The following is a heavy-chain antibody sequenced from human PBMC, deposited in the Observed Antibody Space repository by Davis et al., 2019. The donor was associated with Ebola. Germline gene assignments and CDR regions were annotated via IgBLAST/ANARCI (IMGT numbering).Heavy chain of an antibody. Sequence: GESLKISCAASGFTLSDYYMSWIRQAPGKGLEWVSSIRSSDTTIYYSDPVKGRFTVSRDNAKNSLYLQMNSLRAEDTAVYYCARDKRSSWYGGMDVWGQGTTATVSS. CDR3: ARDKRSSWYGGMDV. CDR1: GFTLSDYY. CDR2: IRSSDTTI. D-gene: IGHD6-19*01. J-gene: IGHJ6*02. V-gene: IGHV3-11*01.